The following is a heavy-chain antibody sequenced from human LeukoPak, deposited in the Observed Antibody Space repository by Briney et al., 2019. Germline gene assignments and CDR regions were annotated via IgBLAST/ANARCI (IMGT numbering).Heavy chain of an antibody. CDR2: IHYSGST. Sequence: SETLSLTCTVSGGPIRGYYWTWIRQPPGKGLEWIGYIHYSGSTNYNPSLKSRVIMSVDTSKNQFSLKLSSVTAADTAVYYCARSIAAAGTSFEYWGQGTLVTVSS. D-gene: IGHD6-13*01. J-gene: IGHJ4*02. V-gene: IGHV4-59*01. CDR3: ARSIAAAGTSFEY. CDR1: GGPIRGYY.